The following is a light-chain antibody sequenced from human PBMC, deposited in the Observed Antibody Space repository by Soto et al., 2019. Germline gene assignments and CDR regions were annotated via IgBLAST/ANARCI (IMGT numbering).Light chain of an antibody. CDR1: SSDVGNYNR. J-gene: IGLJ1*01. V-gene: IGLV2-18*02. Sequence: QSALTQPPSVSGSPGQSVTISCSGTSSDVGNYNRVSWYQQPPGTAPKLMIYDVSNPPSGVGDRFSGSKSGNTAYLTISGLQAEDEADYYCSSFTRSNTYVFGTGTKLTVL. CDR2: DVS. CDR3: SSFTRSNTYV.